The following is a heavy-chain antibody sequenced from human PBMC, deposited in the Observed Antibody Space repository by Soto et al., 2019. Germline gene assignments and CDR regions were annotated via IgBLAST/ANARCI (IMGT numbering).Heavy chain of an antibody. Sequence: GGSLRLSCAASGFTFSSYCMHWVRQAPGKGLEWVAVIWYDGSNKYYADSVKGRFTISRDNSKNTLYLQMNRLRAEDTAVYYCARDQDYSPLGYLDYWGQGTLVTVSS. CDR2: IWYDGSNK. V-gene: IGHV3-33*01. CDR3: ARDQDYSPLGYLDY. CDR1: GFTFSSYC. D-gene: IGHD4-4*01. J-gene: IGHJ4*02.